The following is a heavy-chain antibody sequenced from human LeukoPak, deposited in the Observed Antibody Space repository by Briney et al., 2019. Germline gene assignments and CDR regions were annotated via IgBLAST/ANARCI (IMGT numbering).Heavy chain of an antibody. CDR2: ISYDGSNK. CDR3: AKDSGYYGDKYFDY. D-gene: IGHD3-22*01. V-gene: IGHV3-30*18. J-gene: IGHJ4*02. CDR1: GFTFSSYG. Sequence: GGSLRLSCAASGFTFSSYGMHWVRQAPGKGLEWVAVISYDGSNKYYADSVKGRFTISRDNSKNTLYLQINSLRAEDTAVYYCAKDSGYYGDKYFDYWGQGTLVTVSS.